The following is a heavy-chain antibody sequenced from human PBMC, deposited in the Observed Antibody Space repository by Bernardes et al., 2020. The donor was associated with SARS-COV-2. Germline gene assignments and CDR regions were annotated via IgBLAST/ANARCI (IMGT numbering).Heavy chain of an antibody. D-gene: IGHD6-13*01. CDR1: GYTFTGYY. V-gene: IGHV1-2*02. Sequence: ASVKVSCKASGYTFTGYYMHWVRQAPGQGLEWMGWINPNSGGTDYAQKFQGRVTMTRDTSISTAYMELTRLTSDDTAVYFCAREIVAAGARDAFDIWGQGTMVTVSS. CDR2: INPNSGGT. J-gene: IGHJ3*02. CDR3: AREIVAAGARDAFDI.